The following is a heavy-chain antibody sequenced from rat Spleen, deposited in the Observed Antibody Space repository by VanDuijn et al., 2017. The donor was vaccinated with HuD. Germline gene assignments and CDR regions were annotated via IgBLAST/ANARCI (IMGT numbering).Heavy chain of an antibody. CDR1: GFTFSDYY. CDR3: AKKGTYYGYLYVMDA. J-gene: IGHJ4*01. CDR2: ITNTGGST. D-gene: IGHD1-9*01. Sequence: EVQLAESGGGLVQPGRSLKLSCAASGFTFSDYYMAWVRQAPGKGLEWVASITNTGGSTYYRDSVKGRFTISRDNAKSTLYLQMDSLRSEDTATYYCAKKGTYYGYLYVMDAWGQGASVTVSS. V-gene: IGHV5-20*01.